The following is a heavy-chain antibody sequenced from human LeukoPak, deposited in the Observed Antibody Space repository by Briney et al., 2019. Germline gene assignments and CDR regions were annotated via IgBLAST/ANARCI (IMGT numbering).Heavy chain of an antibody. J-gene: IGHJ4*02. CDR3: SDVSGSY. V-gene: IGHV3-21*01. D-gene: IGHD3-10*01. Sequence: HPGGSLRLSCAASGFTFSSYNMNWVRQAPGKGLEWVSFISSSSSHIYYADSVKGRFTISRDNAKNSLYLQMNSLRAEDTAVYYCSDVSGSYWGQGTLVTVSS. CDR2: ISSSSSHI. CDR1: GFTFSSYN.